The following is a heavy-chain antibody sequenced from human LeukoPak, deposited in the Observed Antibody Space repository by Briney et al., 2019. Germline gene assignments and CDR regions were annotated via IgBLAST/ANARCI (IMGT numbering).Heavy chain of an antibody. J-gene: IGHJ4*02. CDR3: ARARLAAAVLFDY. CDR1: GFTFSDYY. Sequence: PGGSLRLSCAASGFTFSDYYMSWIRQASGKGLEWVSYISSSGSTIYYADSVKGRFTISRDNAKNSLYLQMNSLRAEDTAVYYCARARLAAAVLFDYWGQGTLVTVSS. CDR2: ISSSGSTI. D-gene: IGHD6-13*01. V-gene: IGHV3-11*01.